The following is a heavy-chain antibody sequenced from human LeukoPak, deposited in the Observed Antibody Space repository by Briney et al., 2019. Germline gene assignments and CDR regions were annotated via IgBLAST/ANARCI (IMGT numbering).Heavy chain of an antibody. CDR3: ARRIAAAGTPGGSGYYYYGMDV. D-gene: IGHD6-13*01. V-gene: IGHV1-8*03. CDR1: GYTFTSYD. CDR2: MNPNSGNT. J-gene: IGHJ6*02. Sequence: ASVKVSCKASGYTFTSYDINWVRQATGQGLEWMGWMNPNSGNTGYAQKFQGRVTITRNTSISTAYMELSSLRSEDTAVYYCARRIAAAGTPGGSGYYYYGMDVWGQGTTVTVSS.